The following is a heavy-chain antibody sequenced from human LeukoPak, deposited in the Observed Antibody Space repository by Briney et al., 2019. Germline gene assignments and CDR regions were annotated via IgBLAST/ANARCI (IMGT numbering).Heavy chain of an antibody. J-gene: IGHJ4*02. CDR3: ARAVDDYVWGSYRPPGH. Sequence: GGSLRLSCAASGFTFSSYEMNWVRQAPGKGLEWVSYISSSGSTIYYADSVKGRFTISRDNAKNSLYLQMNSLRAEDTAVYYCARAVDDYVWGSYRPPGHWGQGTLVTVSS. D-gene: IGHD3-16*02. V-gene: IGHV3-48*03. CDR2: ISSSGSTI. CDR1: GFTFSSYE.